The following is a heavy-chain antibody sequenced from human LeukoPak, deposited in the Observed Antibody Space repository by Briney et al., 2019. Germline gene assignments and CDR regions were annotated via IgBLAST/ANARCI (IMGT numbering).Heavy chain of an antibody. CDR2: MYASGGT. Sequence: SETLSLTCTVSGGSISHYYWSWIRQPAGKGLEWIGRMYASGGTNYNPSLRSRVTMSVDTSKNQFSLKLSSVTAADTAVYFCARVPAARSGYYFDYWGQGTLVTVSS. D-gene: IGHD3-10*01. CDR3: ARVPAARSGYYFDY. J-gene: IGHJ4*02. CDR1: GGSISHYY. V-gene: IGHV4-4*07.